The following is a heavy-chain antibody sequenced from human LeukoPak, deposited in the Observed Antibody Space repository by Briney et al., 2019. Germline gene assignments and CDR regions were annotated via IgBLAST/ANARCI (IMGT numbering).Heavy chain of an antibody. V-gene: IGHV1-3*01. CDR3: ARVGYYSSGLDY. J-gene: IGHJ4*02. D-gene: IGHD6-19*01. CDR1: GYTFTSYA. Sequence: ASVKVSCKASGYTFTSYAIHWVRQAPGQRLEWMGWINAGNGNTKYSQKFQGRVTITRDTSASTVYMELSSLRSEDTAVYYCARVGYYSSGLDYWGQGTLVTVSS. CDR2: INAGNGNT.